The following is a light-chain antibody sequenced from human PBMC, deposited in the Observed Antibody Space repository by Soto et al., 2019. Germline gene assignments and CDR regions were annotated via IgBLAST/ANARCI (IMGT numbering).Light chain of an antibody. CDR1: QSISSN. CDR3: QHYAHNSPIT. V-gene: IGKV3-15*01. J-gene: IGKJ5*01. CDR2: RAS. Sequence: EIVMTQSPATLSVSPGERATLSCRASQSISSNLAWYQQKLGQAPRLLIYRASTRATGIPARFSGSGSGTDFTLTISRLEPEDFALYYCQHYAHNSPITFGQGTRLEIK.